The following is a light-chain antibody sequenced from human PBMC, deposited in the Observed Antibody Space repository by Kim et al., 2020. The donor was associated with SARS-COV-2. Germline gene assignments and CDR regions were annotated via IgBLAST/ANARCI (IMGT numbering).Light chain of an antibody. CDR1: SLRNYY. Sequence: GQTVRITCQGDSLRNYYASWYQQKPGQAPVLVIYSKNNRPSGIPDRFSGSSSGNTASMTITGAQADDEADYYCNSRDSSGNHLGVFGTGTKVTVL. J-gene: IGLJ1*01. CDR3: NSRDSSGNHLGV. CDR2: SKN. V-gene: IGLV3-19*01.